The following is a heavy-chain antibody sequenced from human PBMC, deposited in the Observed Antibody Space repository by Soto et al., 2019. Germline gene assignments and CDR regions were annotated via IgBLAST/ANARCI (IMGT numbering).Heavy chain of an antibody. J-gene: IGHJ5*02. CDR2: IIPIFGTA. D-gene: IGHD5-18*01. Sequence: SVKVSCKASGYTFPSYGISWVRQAPGQGLEWMGGIIPIFGTANYAQKFQGRVTITADESTSTAYMELSSLRSEDTAVYYCARQLSGYSYGPIPNWFDPWGQGTLVTVSS. CDR3: ARQLSGYSYGPIPNWFDP. CDR1: GYTFPSYG. V-gene: IGHV1-69*13.